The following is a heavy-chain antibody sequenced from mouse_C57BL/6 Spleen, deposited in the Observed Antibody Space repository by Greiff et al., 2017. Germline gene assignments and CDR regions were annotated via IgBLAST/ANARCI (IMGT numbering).Heavy chain of an antibody. CDR3: AREDYDEAWFAY. D-gene: IGHD2-4*01. CDR1: GFNFKTSY. CDR2: IDPANGNT. J-gene: IGHJ3*01. V-gene: IGHV14-3*01. Sequence: VQLQQSVAELVRPGASVKLSCTASGFNFKTSYMHWVKQRPEQGLEWIGRIDPANGNTKYTSKFQGKATITADTSSNTAYLQLSSLTSEDTAIYDCAREDYDEAWFAYWGQGTLVTVSS.